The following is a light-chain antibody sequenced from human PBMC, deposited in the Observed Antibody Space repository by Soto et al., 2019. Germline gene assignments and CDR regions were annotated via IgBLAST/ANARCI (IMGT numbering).Light chain of an antibody. J-gene: IGKJ1*01. V-gene: IGKV3-15*01. CDR3: QQYNNWLRT. CDR1: QSVSSN. CDR2: GAS. Sequence: DIVLTQSPGTLSLSPGERASLSCRASQSVSSNLAWYQQKPGQAPRLLIYGASTRATGIPARFSGSGSGTEFTLTISSLQSEDFAVYYCQQYNNWLRTFGQGTKVDIK.